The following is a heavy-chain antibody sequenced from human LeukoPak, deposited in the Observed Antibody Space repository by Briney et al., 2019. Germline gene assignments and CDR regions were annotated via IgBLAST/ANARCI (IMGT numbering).Heavy chain of an antibody. J-gene: IGHJ4*02. D-gene: IGHD2-2*02. CDR2: ISGSGGST. V-gene: IGHV3-23*01. CDR3: AKTKVGYCSSTSCYTLDY. CDR1: GFTFSSYA. Sequence: PGGSLRLSCAASGFTFSSYAMSWVRQAPGKGLEWVSAISGSGGSTYYADSVKGRFTISRDNSKNTLYLQMNSLRAEDTAVYYCAKTKVGYCSSTSCYTLDYWGQGTLVTVSS.